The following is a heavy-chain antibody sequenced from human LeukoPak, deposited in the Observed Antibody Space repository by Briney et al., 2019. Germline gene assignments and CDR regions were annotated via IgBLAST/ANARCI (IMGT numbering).Heavy chain of an antibody. Sequence: SETLSLTCDISGTAISTYSWNWIRQSPTKGLEWIGYFYHNGGTSYNPSLRSRVTISVDSSQKRLSLQVTSMTAADTAIYYCAGGRMGRYYDHWGQGTLVAVST. J-gene: IGHJ4*02. V-gene: IGHV4-59*08. CDR3: AGGRMGRYYDH. CDR2: FYHNGGT. D-gene: IGHD1-26*01. CDR1: GTAISTYS.